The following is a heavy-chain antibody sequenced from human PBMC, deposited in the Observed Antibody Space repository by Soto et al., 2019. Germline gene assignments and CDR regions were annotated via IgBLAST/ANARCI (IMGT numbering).Heavy chain of an antibody. V-gene: IGHV3-48*01. CDR3: AREAAYVHWFDP. Sequence: EVQLVESGGGLVQPGGSLRLSCAASGFTFSSYSMNWVRQAPGKGLEWVSYISSSSSTIYYADSVKGRFTISRDNAKNSLYRQMNSLRAEDTAVFYCAREAAYVHWFDPGGQGTLVTVSS. CDR1: GFTFSSYS. CDR2: ISSSSSTI. J-gene: IGHJ5*02. D-gene: IGHD1-1*01.